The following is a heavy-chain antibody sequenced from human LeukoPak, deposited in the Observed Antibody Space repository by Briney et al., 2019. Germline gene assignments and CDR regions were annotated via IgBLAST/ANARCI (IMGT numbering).Heavy chain of an antibody. CDR3: TKSVVPAAYRYYFDY. D-gene: IGHD2-2*01. CDR1: GGSISSYY. J-gene: IGHJ4*02. Sequence: SETLSLTCTVSGGSISSYYWSWIRQPPGKGLEWIGYIYYSGSTNYNPSLKSRVTISVDTSKNQFSLKLSSVTAADTAIYYCTKSVVPAAYRYYFDYWGQGTLVTVSS. V-gene: IGHV4-59*01. CDR2: IYYSGST.